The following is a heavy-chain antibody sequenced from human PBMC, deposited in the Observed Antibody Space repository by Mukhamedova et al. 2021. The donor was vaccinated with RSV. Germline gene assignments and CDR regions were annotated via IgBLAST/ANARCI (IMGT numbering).Heavy chain of an antibody. Sequence: GKGLEWIAYIYYSGSTNYNPSLKSRVTISVDTSKKQFSLKMTSVTADDTAVHYCARDIRGFTGFGHYYYGSDVWGQGTTVTVSS. D-gene: IGHD5-12*01. J-gene: IGHJ6*02. CDR3: ARDIRGFTGFGHYYYGSDV. V-gene: IGHV4-59*13. CDR2: IYYSGST.